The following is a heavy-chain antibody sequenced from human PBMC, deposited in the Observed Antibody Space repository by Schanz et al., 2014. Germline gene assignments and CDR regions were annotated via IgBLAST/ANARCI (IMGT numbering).Heavy chain of an antibody. Sequence: VQLVASGGGLVQPGGSLRLSCAASGFTFSSYWMHWVRQAPGKGLEWVSVIGVDGTTTYYADSVKGRFTISRDNSKNTLYLQMNSLRAEDTAVYYCARSRSGFYFDYWGQGTLVTVSS. V-gene: IGHV3-NL1*01. D-gene: IGHD1-26*01. CDR1: GFTFSSYW. CDR3: ARSRSGFYFDY. CDR2: IGVDGTTT. J-gene: IGHJ4*02.